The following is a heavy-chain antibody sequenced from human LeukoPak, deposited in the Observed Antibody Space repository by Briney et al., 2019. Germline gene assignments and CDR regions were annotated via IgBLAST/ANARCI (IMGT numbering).Heavy chain of an antibody. D-gene: IGHD3-10*01. J-gene: IGHJ5*02. Sequence: SETLSLTCAVYGGSFSGFYWSWIRKPPGKGLEWIGEINHSGSTNYNPSLKSRVTISVDTSKNQFSLKLSSVTAADTAVYYCARGRITYYYGSGSYYGVWFDPWGQGTLVTVSS. CDR1: GGSFSGFY. CDR3: ARGRITYYYGSGSYYGVWFDP. V-gene: IGHV4-34*01. CDR2: INHSGST.